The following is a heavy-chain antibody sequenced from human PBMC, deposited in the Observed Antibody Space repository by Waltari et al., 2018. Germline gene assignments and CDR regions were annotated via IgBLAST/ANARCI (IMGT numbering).Heavy chain of an antibody. D-gene: IGHD3-22*01. CDR3: AKAGTTDYYDYMDV. V-gene: IGHV3-9*01. CDR1: GFTFDDYA. CDR2: ISWNSGSI. J-gene: IGHJ6*03. Sequence: EVQLVESGGGLVQPGRSLRLSCAASGFTFDDYAMHWVRQAPGKGLEWVSGISWNSGSIGYADSVKGRFTISRDNAKNSLYLQMNSLRAEDTALYYCAKAGTTDYYDYMDVWGKGTTVTVSS.